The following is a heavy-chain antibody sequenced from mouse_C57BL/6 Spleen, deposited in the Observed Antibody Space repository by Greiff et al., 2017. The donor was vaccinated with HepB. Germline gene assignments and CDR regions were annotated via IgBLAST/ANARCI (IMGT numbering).Heavy chain of an antibody. CDR2: IDPSDSYT. CDR1: GYTFTSYW. V-gene: IGHV1-69*01. CDR3: ASSNYEFAY. D-gene: IGHD2-5*01. J-gene: IGHJ3*01. Sequence: QVQLQQPGAELVMPGASVKLSCKASGYTFTSYWMHWVKQRPGQGLEWIGEIDPSDSYTNYNQKFKGKSTLTVDKSSSTAYMQRSSLTSEDSAVYYCASSNYEFAYWGQGTLVTVSA.